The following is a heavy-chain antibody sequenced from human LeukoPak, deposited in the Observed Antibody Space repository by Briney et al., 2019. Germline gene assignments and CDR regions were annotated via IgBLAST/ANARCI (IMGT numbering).Heavy chain of an antibody. Sequence: SETLSLTCAVYGGSFSGYYWSWIRPPPGKGLEWMGEINRSGSTDYNPSLKSRVTVSVDTSKNQFSLKVTSVTAADTAVYYCARGYGSGSYYNYWGQGSLVTVSS. CDR1: GGSFSGYY. CDR3: ARGYGSGSYYNY. CDR2: INRSGST. D-gene: IGHD3-10*01. V-gene: IGHV4-34*01. J-gene: IGHJ4*02.